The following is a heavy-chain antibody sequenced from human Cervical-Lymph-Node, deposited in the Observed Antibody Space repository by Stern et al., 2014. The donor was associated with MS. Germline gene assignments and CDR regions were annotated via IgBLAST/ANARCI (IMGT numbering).Heavy chain of an antibody. CDR3: ARMMGSGYRHYFDY. V-gene: IGHV2-70*04. D-gene: IGHD3-3*01. J-gene: IGHJ4*02. CDR1: GFSLVTSGVR. Sequence: ESGPALVKPTQTLTLTCTFSGFSLVTSGVRVSWIRQPPGKALGWLARIDWNDKTFYNTSLMTRLTISKDTSKNQVVLTMTNVDPVDTATYYCARMMGSGYRHYFDYWGQGTPVTVS. CDR2: IDWNDKT.